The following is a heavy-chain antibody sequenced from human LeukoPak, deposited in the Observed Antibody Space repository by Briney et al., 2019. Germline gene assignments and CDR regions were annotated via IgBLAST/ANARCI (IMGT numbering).Heavy chain of an antibody. CDR1: GGSFSGYY. J-gene: IGHJ4*02. CDR3: ARDYGRVGAIDY. D-gene: IGHD1-26*01. Sequence: PSETLSLTCAVYGGSFSGYYWSWIRQPPGKGLEWIGEINHSGSTNYNPSLKSRVTISVDTSKNQFSLKLSSVTAADTAVYYCARDYGRVGAIDYWGQGTLVTVSS. CDR2: INHSGST. V-gene: IGHV4-34*01.